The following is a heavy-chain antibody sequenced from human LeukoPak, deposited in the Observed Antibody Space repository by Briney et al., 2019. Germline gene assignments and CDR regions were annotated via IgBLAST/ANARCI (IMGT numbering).Heavy chain of an antibody. V-gene: IGHV5-51*01. D-gene: IGHD3-22*01. CDR1: GYSFTSYW. CDR3: ARIADYYDSSWYAFDI. J-gene: IGHJ3*02. Sequence: GESLKISCKGSGYSFTSYWIGWVRQMPGKGLEWMGIIYPGDSDTRYSPSFQGQVTISADKSISTAYLQWSSLKASDTAMYCCARIADYYDSSWYAFDIWGQGTMVTVSS. CDR2: IYPGDSDT.